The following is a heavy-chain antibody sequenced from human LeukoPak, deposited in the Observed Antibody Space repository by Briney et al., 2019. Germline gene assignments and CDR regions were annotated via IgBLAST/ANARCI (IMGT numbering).Heavy chain of an antibody. V-gene: IGHV1-18*04. J-gene: IGHJ5*02. CDR2: TTAYNLNT. CDR3: ARDREGFDP. CDR1: GYTFTSYC. Sequence: RASVTLSCTASGYTFTSYCISWVRQAPGQGLEWIGWTTAYNLNTNYAQKLQGRVTMTTDTSTSTAYMELRSLRSDDTAVYYCARDREGFDPWGQGTLVTVSS.